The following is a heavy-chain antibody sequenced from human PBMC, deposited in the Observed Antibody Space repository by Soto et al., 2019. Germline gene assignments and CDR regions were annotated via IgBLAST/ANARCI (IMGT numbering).Heavy chain of an antibody. Sequence: GGSLRLSCAASGFTFDDYTMHWVRQAPGKGLEWVSLISWDGGSTYYADSVKGRFTISRDNSKNSLYLQMNSLRTEDTALYYCAKEKHSSSSPDYFDYWGQGTLVTVS. J-gene: IGHJ4*02. V-gene: IGHV3-43*01. CDR2: ISWDGGST. CDR3: AKEKHSSSSPDYFDY. D-gene: IGHD6-6*01. CDR1: GFTFDDYT.